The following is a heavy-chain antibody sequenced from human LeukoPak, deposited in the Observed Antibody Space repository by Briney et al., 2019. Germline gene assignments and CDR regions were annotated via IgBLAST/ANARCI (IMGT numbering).Heavy chain of an antibody. V-gene: IGHV3-9*01. Sequence: GGSLRPSCAASGFTFDDYAMHWVRQAPGKGLEWVSGISWNSGSIGYADSVKGRFTISRDNAKNSLYLQMNSLRAEDTALYYCAKDIGYCSGGSCYYYYYGMDVWGQGTTVTVSS. J-gene: IGHJ6*02. D-gene: IGHD2-15*01. CDR2: ISWNSGSI. CDR1: GFTFDDYA. CDR3: AKDIGYCSGGSCYYYYYGMDV.